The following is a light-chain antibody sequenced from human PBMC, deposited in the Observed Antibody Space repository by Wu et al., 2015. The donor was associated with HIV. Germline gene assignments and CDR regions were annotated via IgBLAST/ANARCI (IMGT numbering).Light chain of an antibody. CDR1: RSVSSA. V-gene: IGKV3-11*01. J-gene: IGKJ5*01. CDR2: DAS. Sequence: EIVLTQSPAALSISPGERATLSCRASRSVSSAVAWHQQKPGQAPRLLIYDASNRATGIPARFTGGGSGTDYSLTISSLEPEDFAVYYCQQHANWPLTFGQGTRLEIK. CDR3: QQHANWPLT.